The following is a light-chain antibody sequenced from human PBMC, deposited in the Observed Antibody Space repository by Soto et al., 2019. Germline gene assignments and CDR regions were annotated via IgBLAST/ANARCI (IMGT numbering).Light chain of an antibody. CDR1: QSISSW. CDR2: KAS. J-gene: IGKJ1*01. Sequence: DIHMTHTPSTLSASVGYRFPITCRASQSISSWLAWYKQKPGKAPQLLIYKASSLESGVPSRFSGSGSGTEFTLTISSMKPDDFATYYCQQYNSYSSFGQGTKVDIK. CDR3: QQYNSYSS. V-gene: IGKV1-5*03.